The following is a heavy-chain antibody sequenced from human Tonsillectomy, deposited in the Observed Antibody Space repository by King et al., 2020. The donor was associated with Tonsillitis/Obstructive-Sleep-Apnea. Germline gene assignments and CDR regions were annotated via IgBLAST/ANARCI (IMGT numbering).Heavy chain of an antibody. CDR3: VRDMVLEAGGDAFDI. J-gene: IGHJ3*02. CDR1: GGSISSYY. Sequence: VQLQVSGPGLVKPSETLSLTCTVSGGSISSYYWSWIRQPPGKGLEWIGYIYYSGSTNYNPSLKSRVTISVDTSKNQFSLKLSSVTAADTAVYYCVRDMVLEAGGDAFDIWGQGTMVTVSS. V-gene: IGHV4-59*01. CDR2: IYYSGST. D-gene: IGHD2-8*01.